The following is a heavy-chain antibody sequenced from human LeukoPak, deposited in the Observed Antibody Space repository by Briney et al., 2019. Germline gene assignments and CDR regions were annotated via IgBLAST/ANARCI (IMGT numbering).Heavy chain of an antibody. D-gene: IGHD4-17*01. CDR3: AKYGDSWYFDL. CDR1: GGSISSYY. Sequence: SETLSLTCTVSGGSISSYYWSWIRQPPGKGLEWIGYIYYSGNTYYNPSLKSRVTMSVDTSKNQLSLKLSSVTAADTAVYYCAKYGDSWYFDLWGRGTLVTVSS. V-gene: IGHV4-59*08. J-gene: IGHJ2*01. CDR2: IYYSGNT.